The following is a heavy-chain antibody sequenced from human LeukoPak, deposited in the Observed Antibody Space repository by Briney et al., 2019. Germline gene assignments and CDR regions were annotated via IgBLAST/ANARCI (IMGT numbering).Heavy chain of an antibody. V-gene: IGHV1-2*02. CDR3: ARDIVVVPARERGNWFDP. CDR1: GCTFTGYY. J-gene: IGHJ5*02. D-gene: IGHD2-2*01. Sequence: GASVKVSCKASGCTFTGYYMHWVRQAPGQGLEWMGWINPNSGGTNYAQKFQGRVTMTRDTSISTAYMELSRLRSGDTAVYYCARDIVVVPARERGNWFDPWGQGTLVTVSS. CDR2: INPNSGGT.